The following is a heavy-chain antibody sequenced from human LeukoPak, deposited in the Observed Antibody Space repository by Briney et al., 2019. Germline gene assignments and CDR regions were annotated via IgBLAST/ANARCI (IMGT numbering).Heavy chain of an antibody. J-gene: IGHJ4*02. Sequence: PGGSLRLSCAASGFTLSDYSMNWVRQAPGKGLEWVSGISWNSGSIGYADSVKGRFTISRDNAKNSLYLQMNSLRAEDTALYYCAKDTSPSDLVGGYFDYWGQGTLVTVSS. V-gene: IGHV3-9*01. CDR2: ISWNSGSI. CDR3: AKDTSPSDLVGGYFDY. D-gene: IGHD2-15*01. CDR1: GFTLSDYS.